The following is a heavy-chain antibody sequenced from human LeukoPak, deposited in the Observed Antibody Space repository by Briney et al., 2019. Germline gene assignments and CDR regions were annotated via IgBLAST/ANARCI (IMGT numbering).Heavy chain of an antibody. CDR1: GFTFSSYW. Sequence: GGSLRLSCAASGFTFSSYWMSWVRQAPGKGLEWVANIKQDGSEKYYVDSVKGRFTISRDNAKNSLYLQMNSLRVEDTAVYYCANARLVVTAAEYWGQGTLVTVSS. V-gene: IGHV3-7*03. CDR3: ANARLVVTAAEY. CDR2: IKQDGSEK. J-gene: IGHJ4*02. D-gene: IGHD2-21*02.